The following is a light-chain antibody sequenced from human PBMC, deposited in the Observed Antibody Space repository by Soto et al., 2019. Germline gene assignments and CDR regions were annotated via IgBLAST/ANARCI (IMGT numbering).Light chain of an antibody. J-gene: IGKJ1*01. V-gene: IGKV3-20*01. CDR1: QSVSSSY. CDR3: QQYGSSPRT. CDR2: GAS. Sequence: RERTTLSCRGSQSVSSSYLAWYQQKPGQAPRLLIYGASSRATGIPDRFSGSGSGTDSTLTISRLEPEDFAVYYCQQYGSSPRTFGQGTKV.